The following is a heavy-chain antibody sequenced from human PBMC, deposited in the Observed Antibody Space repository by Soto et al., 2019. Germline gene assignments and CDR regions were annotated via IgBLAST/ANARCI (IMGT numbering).Heavy chain of an antibody. CDR2: ISHDGNSH. J-gene: IGHJ3*01. D-gene: IGHD3-22*01. CDR3: VKAQERSAQYFAVVITAFDF. CDR1: GFSFSNYG. Sequence: GGSLRLSCEGSGFSFSNYGIHWFRQAPGKGLEWVAVISHDGNSHHLADSVRGRFTISRDNSKNTVFLHMTSLRREDSAVYHCVKAQERSAQYFAVVITAFDFWGQGTMVTVSS. V-gene: IGHV3-30*18.